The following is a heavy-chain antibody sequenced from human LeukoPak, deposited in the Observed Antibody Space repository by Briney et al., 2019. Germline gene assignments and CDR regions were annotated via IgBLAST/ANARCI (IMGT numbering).Heavy chain of an antibody. CDR3: ARTLYCSSTSCWYFDL. CDR1: GGSISSYY. CDR2: IYYSGST. D-gene: IGHD2-2*01. Sequence: PSETLSLTCTVSGGSISSYYWSWIRQPPGKGLEWIGYIYYSGSTNYNPSLKSRVTISVDTSKNQFSLKLSSVTAADTAVYYCARTLYCSSTSCWYFDLWGRGTLVTVSS. J-gene: IGHJ2*01. V-gene: IGHV4-59*08.